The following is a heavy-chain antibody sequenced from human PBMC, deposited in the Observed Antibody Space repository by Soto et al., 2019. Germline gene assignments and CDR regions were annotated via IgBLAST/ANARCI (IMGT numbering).Heavy chain of an antibody. Sequence: SQTLSLTCVISGDSVSSDRAAWNWIRQSPSRGLEWLGRTYYRSKWYNDYAISVKSRITIKPDTSRNQFSLQLNSVTPGDTAVYYCARDLGGFDYWGQGTLVTVSS. J-gene: IGHJ4*02. D-gene: IGHD1-26*01. V-gene: IGHV6-1*01. CDR3: ARDLGGFDY. CDR2: TYYRSKWYN. CDR1: GDSVSSDRAA.